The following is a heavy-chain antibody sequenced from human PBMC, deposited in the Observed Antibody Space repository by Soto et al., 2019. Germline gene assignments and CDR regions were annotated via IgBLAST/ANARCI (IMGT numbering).Heavy chain of an antibody. CDR1: GFTFSSYW. J-gene: IGHJ2*01. Sequence: EVQLVESGGGLVQPGGSLRLSCAASGFTFSSYWMSWVRQAPGKGLEWVANIKQDGSEKYYVDSVKGRFTISRDNAKNSRYLQMNSLRAEDTAVYYCARDWGCGFGYFDLWGRGTLVTVSS. CDR2: IKQDGSEK. D-gene: IGHD3-16*01. CDR3: ARDWGCGFGYFDL. V-gene: IGHV3-7*04.